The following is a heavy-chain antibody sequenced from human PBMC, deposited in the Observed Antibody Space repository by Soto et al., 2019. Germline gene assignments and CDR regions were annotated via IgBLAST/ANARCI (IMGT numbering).Heavy chain of an antibody. CDR2: MYNSERT. J-gene: IGHJ4*02. CDR1: GGSISGYY. Sequence: QVQLQESGPGLVKPSENLSLTCTVSGGSISGYYWSWIRQPAGKGLEWIGRMYNSERTTYNPSLESRVTMSMDTSKNQFSLKLTSVTAADTAVYFCAREPLAHSYFDFWGRGALVIVSS. V-gene: IGHV4-4*07. CDR3: AREPLAHSYFDF.